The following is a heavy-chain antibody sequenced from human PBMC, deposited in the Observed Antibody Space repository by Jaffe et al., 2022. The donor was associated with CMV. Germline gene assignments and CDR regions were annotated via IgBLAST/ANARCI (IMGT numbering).Heavy chain of an antibody. V-gene: IGHV4-4*02. J-gene: IGHJ4*02. CDR3: ARRWAGATAGLDY. D-gene: IGHD1-26*01. CDR2: IYHSGST. CDR1: GDSISSSNW. Sequence: QVQLQESGPGLVKPSGTLSLTCAVSGDSISSSNWWSWVRQPPGKGLEWIGEIYHSGSTTYNPSLKSRVTISIDKSKNQFSLKLRSVTAADTAVYYCARRWAGATAGLDYWGQGTLVIVSS.